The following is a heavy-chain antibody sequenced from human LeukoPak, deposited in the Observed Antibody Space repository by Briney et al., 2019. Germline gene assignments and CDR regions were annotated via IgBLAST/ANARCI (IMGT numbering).Heavy chain of an antibody. Sequence: ASVKVSCKASGYTFTSYYMHWVRQAPRQGLEWMGIINPSGGSTSYAQKFQGRVTMTRDTSTSTVYMELSSLRSEDTAVYYCARVGYSSGWYSNYYGMDVWGQGTTVTVSS. J-gene: IGHJ6*02. CDR1: GYTFTSYY. D-gene: IGHD6-19*01. CDR3: ARVGYSSGWYSNYYGMDV. CDR2: INPSGGST. V-gene: IGHV1-46*01.